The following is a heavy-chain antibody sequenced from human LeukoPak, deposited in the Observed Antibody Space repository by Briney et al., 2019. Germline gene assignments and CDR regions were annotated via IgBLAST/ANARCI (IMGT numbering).Heavy chain of an antibody. CDR2: IHPEDSYS. CDR1: GSVFIRHW. CDR3: ARQNHYYYYIHV. Sequence: GASLKISCKASGSVFIRHWIGWVRQVPGKGLEWMGVIHPEDSYSRYNAAFQGQATLSVDESTSTAYLQLSSLKASDTAIYYCARQNHYYYYIHVWGGRTAVTVSS. V-gene: IGHV5-51*01. J-gene: IGHJ6*03.